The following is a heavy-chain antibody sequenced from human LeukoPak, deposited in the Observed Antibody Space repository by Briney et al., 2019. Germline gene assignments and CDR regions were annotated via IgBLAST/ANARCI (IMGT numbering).Heavy chain of an antibody. V-gene: IGHV4-4*02. Sequence: PSGTLSPTCAVSGGSISSSNWWSWVRQPPGKGLEWIGEIYHSGSTNYNPSLKSRVTISVDKSKNQFSLKLSSVTAADTAVYYCAERVDGDYYKGWFDPWGQGTLVTVSS. CDR2: IYHSGST. D-gene: IGHD4-17*01. CDR3: AERVDGDYYKGWFDP. J-gene: IGHJ5*02. CDR1: GGSISSSNW.